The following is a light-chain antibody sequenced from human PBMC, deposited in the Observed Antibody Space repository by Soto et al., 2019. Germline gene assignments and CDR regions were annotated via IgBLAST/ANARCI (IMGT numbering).Light chain of an antibody. Sequence: VLTLSALAVSVTPGERVTLSCRASQSVRSILDWYQQRPGQAPRPLIYDGSKRASGIPERFSGGGSGTDYTLTISSLEPEECAVYFCQQPTQWPRTFGQGTKVEIK. V-gene: IGKV3-11*01. CDR2: DGS. J-gene: IGKJ1*01. CDR1: QSVRSI. CDR3: QQPTQWPRT.